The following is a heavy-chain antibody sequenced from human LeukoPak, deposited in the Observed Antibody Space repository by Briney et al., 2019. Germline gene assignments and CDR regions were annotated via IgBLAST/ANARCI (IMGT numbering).Heavy chain of an antibody. CDR2: IKQDGSDK. J-gene: IGHJ4*02. CDR1: GFTFSAYW. Sequence: GGSLRLSCAASGFTFSAYWMSWVRQAPGTGLEWVANIKQDGSDKYYVDSVKGRFTISRDNAKNSLYLQMNSLRAEDTAVYYCAKDLRGTLSSRGPFEYWGQGTLVTVSS. CDR3: AKDLRGTLSSRGPFEY. V-gene: IGHV3-7*03. D-gene: IGHD1-1*01.